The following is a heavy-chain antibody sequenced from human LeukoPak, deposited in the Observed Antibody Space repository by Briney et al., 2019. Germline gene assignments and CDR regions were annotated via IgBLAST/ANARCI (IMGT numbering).Heavy chain of an antibody. CDR3: ARPVGPDAFDI. D-gene: IGHD1-26*01. CDR1: GGSISSSSYY. CDR2: IYYSGST. J-gene: IGHJ3*02. Sequence: SSEPLSLTCTVSGGSISSSSYYWGWIRQPPGKGLEWIGSIYYSGSTYYNPSLKSRVTISVDTSKNQFSLKLSSVTAADTAVYYCARPVGPDAFDIWGQGTMVTVSS. V-gene: IGHV4-39*01.